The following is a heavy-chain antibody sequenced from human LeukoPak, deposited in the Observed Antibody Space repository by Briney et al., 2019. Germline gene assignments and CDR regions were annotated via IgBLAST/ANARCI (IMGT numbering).Heavy chain of an antibody. D-gene: IGHD5-12*01. CDR3: ARLYSGYDPNFDY. V-gene: IGHV4-59*08. CDR2: IYYSGNT. Sequence: PSETLSLTCTVSGGSISSYYWSWIRQPPGKGLEWIGYIYYSGNTNYNPSLKSRVTISVDTSKNQFSLKLSSVTAADTAVYYCARLYSGYDPNFDYWGQGTLVTVSS. CDR1: GGSISSYY. J-gene: IGHJ4*02.